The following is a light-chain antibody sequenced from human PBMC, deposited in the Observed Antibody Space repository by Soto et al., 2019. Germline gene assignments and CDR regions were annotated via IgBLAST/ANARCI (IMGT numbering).Light chain of an antibody. CDR3: QTWDTGIRV. CDR1: SGHSNYV. Sequence: QSVLTKSPSASASLGASVKLTYTLSSGHSNYVIAWHQQQPEKGPRYLMKLNSDGSHSKGDGIPDRFSGSSSGAERYLTISSLQSEDEADYYCQTWDTGIRVFGGGTKLTVL. J-gene: IGLJ2*01. V-gene: IGLV4-69*01. CDR2: LNSDGSH.